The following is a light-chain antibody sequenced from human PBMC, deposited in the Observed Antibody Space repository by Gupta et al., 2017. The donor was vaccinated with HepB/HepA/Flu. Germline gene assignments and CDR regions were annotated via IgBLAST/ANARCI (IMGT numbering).Light chain of an antibody. CDR2: AAS. J-gene: IGKJ2*01. V-gene: IGKV1-39*01. Sequence: IQMTQSPSSLPASVGDRVTITCRASQSINDYLNWYQQKPGEAPKLLIYAASNLQSGVPSRFSDSASGTDFTLTISGRQPEDFAVYYCQKTYSAPPFTFGQGTKLEI. CDR3: QKTYSAPPFT. CDR1: QSINDY.